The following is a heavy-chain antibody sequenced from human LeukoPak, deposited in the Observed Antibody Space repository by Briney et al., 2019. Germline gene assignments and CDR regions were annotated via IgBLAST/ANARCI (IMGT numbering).Heavy chain of an antibody. CDR2: INWNGGST. J-gene: IGHJ3*02. D-gene: IGHD2-2*01. CDR3: ARAGFMPFDAFDI. V-gene: IGHV3-20*04. Sequence: GESLKISCKGSGYTFGDYGMSWVRQVPGKGLEWVSGINWNGGSTGYADSVKGRFTISRDNAKNSLYLQMNSLRAGDTALYYCARAGFMPFDAFDIWGQGTMVTVSS. CDR1: GYTFGDYG.